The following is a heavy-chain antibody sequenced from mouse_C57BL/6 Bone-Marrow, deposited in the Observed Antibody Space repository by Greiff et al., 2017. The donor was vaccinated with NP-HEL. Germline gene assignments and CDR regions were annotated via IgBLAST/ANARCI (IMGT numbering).Heavy chain of an antibody. CDR2: ISNGGGST. V-gene: IGHV5-12*01. D-gene: IGHD1-3*01. CDR1: GFTFSDYY. CDR3: ARRETGTVYWYFDV. J-gene: IGHJ1*03. Sequence: EVMLVESGGGLVQPGGSLKLSCAASGFTFSDYYMYWVRQTPEKRLEWVAYISNGGGSTYYPDTVKGRFTISRDNAKNTLYLQMSRLKSEDTAMYYCARRETGTVYWYFDVWGTGTTVTVSS.